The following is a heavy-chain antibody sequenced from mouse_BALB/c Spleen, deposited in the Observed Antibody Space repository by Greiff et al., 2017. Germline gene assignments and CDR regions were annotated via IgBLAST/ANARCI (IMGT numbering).Heavy chain of an antibody. D-gene: IGHD1-1*02. CDR2: INPSNGGT. CDR1: GYTFTSYY. V-gene: IGHV1S81*02. J-gene: IGHJ2*01. Sequence: QVQLQQPGAELVKPGASVKLSCKASGYTFTSYYMYWVKQRPGQGLEWIGGINPSNGGTNFNEKFKSKATLAVDKSSSTAYMQLSSLTSEDSAVYYCTRSGGNYFDYWGQGTTLTVSS. CDR3: TRSGGNYFDY.